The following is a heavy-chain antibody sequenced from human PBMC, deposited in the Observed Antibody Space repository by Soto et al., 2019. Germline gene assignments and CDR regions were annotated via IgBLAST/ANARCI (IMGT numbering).Heavy chain of an antibody. CDR1: GFTFSSYD. CDR2: IGTAGDT. CDR3: ARVPSSSEGMDV. J-gene: IGHJ6*02. D-gene: IGHD6-6*01. V-gene: IGHV3-13*01. Sequence: GGSLRLSCAASGFTFSSYDMHWVRQATGKGLEWVSAIGTAGDTYYPGSVKGRFTISRENAKNSLYLQMNSLRAEDTAVYYCARVPSSSEGMDVWGQGTTVTVSS.